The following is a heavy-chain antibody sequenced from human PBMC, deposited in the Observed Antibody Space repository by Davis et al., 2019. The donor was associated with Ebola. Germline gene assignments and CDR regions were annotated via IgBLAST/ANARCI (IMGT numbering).Heavy chain of an antibody. CDR3: ARDPAPSGSYYYYGMDV. CDR1: GYSFTSYW. D-gene: IGHD3-3*01. Sequence: GESLKISCEGSGYSFTSYWIAWVRQLPGKGLEWMGMFFPGDSDTRYSPSFQGQVTISADKSISTAYLQWSSLKASDTAMYYCARDPAPSGSYYYYGMDVWGKGTTVTVSS. J-gene: IGHJ6*04. CDR2: FFPGDSDT. V-gene: IGHV5-51*01.